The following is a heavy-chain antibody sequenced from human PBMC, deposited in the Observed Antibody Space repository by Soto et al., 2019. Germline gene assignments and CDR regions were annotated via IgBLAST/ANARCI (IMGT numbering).Heavy chain of an antibody. CDR3: AHRAVLCSGGTCYSHPFDS. J-gene: IGHJ4*02. CDR1: GFSFNTTGVG. CDR2: IYWDDGK. V-gene: IGHV2-5*02. D-gene: IGHD2-15*01. Sequence: QITLKESGPTLVKPTQTLTLTCTFSGFSFNTTGVGVGWIHQPPGRPLEWLTIIYWDDGKRCSPCLKSKLTITMDTSKDQVGRTLITMDPVDTDTYFCAHRAVLCSGGTCYSHPFDSWGQGTLVTVSS.